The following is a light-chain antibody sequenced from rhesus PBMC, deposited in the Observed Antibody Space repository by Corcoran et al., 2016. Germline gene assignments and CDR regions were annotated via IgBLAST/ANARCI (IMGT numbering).Light chain of an antibody. Sequence: DIQLTQSPSALSASVGDRVTISCRASQSIYDNLAWYQQKRGKAPNLLIYGASGLQTGTPSRFSCSGSGTDFTLTINSLQPEDSATYYCQHYYDSPYTFGQGTKVEIK. CDR3: QHYYDSPYT. CDR2: GAS. V-gene: IGKV1S17*01. J-gene: IGKJ2*01. CDR1: QSIYDN.